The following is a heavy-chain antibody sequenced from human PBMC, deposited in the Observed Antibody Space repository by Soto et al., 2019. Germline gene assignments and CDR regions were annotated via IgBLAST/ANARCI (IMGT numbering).Heavy chain of an antibody. CDR2: ISSSSSYI. D-gene: IGHD3-16*02. Sequence: GGSLRLSSADSGFSFSSYSMNWVRQAPGKGLEWVSSISSSSSYIYYADSVKGRFTISRDNAKNSLYLQMNSLRAEDTAVYYCARDGDYVWGSYRWSDAFDIWGQGTMVTVSS. CDR3: ARDGDYVWGSYRWSDAFDI. CDR1: GFSFSSYS. J-gene: IGHJ3*02. V-gene: IGHV3-21*01.